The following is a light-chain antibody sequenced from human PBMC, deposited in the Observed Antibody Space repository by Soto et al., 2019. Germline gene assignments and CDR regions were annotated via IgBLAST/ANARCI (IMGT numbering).Light chain of an antibody. CDR1: QSLSSSY. V-gene: IGKV3-20*01. Sequence: EIVLTQSPGTLSVSPGERATLSCRASQSLSSSYLAWYQHKPGQAPRLLIYGASSRATGIPDRFSGSESGTDFILTISRLEPEDFAVYYCQQYGSSPRTFGPGTKVDIK. CDR3: QQYGSSPRT. CDR2: GAS. J-gene: IGKJ3*01.